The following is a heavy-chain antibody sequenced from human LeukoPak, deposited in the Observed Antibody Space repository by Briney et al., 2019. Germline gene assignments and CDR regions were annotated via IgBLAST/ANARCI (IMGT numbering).Heavy chain of an antibody. CDR2: IDPSGGST. CDR3: ARDNSGIAAAGTVGERPTEPFDY. CDR1: GFNFSHYS. J-gene: IGHJ4*02. Sequence: PGGSLRLSCAASGFNFSHYSMHWVRQAPGQGLEWMGIIDPSGGSTSYAQKFQGRVTMTRDMSTSTVYMELSSLRSEDTAVYYCARDNSGIAAAGTVGERPTEPFDYWGQGTLVTVSS. V-gene: IGHV1-46*01. D-gene: IGHD6-13*01.